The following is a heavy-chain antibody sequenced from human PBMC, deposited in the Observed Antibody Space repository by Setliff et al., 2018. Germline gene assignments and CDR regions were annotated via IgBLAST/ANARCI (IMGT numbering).Heavy chain of an antibody. V-gene: IGHV7-4-1*02. J-gene: IGHJ6*03. CDR1: GYTFTTYA. D-gene: IGHD3-3*01. CDR2: INTNTGIP. Sequence: ASVKVSCKASGYTFTTYAMSWMRQAPGQGPEWMGWINTNTGIPSYAQGFTGRFVFSLDTSVSTAYLQISSLKGEDTGVYYCARGGDIITIFGVVTPDFYYYMDVWGTGTTVTVSS. CDR3: ARGGDIITIFGVVTPDFYYYMDV.